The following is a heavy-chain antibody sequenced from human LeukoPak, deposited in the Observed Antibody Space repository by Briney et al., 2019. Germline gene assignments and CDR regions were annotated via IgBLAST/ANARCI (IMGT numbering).Heavy chain of an antibody. Sequence: GESLKISCKGSGYSFTSYWIGWVRQMPGKGLEWMGIIYPGDSDTRYSPSFQGQVTISADKSISTAYLQWSSLKASDTAMYYCARSGIAARQGNWFDPWGQGTPVTVSS. J-gene: IGHJ5*02. D-gene: IGHD6-6*01. V-gene: IGHV5-51*01. CDR2: IYPGDSDT. CDR3: ARSGIAARQGNWFDP. CDR1: GYSFTSYW.